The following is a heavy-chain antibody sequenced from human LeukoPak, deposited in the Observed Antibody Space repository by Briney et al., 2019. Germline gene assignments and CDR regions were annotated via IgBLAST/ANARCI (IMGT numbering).Heavy chain of an antibody. V-gene: IGHV4-34*01. CDR3: ARDPLTMIVVASRSDGMDV. CDR2: INHSGST. Sequence: SETLSLTCAVYGGSFSGYYWSWIRQPPGKGLEWMGEINHSGSTNYNPYLKSRVTISVDTSKNQFSLKLSSVTAADTVVYYCARDPLTMIVVASRSDGMDVWGQGTTVTVSS. CDR1: GGSFSGYY. D-gene: IGHD3-22*01. J-gene: IGHJ6*02.